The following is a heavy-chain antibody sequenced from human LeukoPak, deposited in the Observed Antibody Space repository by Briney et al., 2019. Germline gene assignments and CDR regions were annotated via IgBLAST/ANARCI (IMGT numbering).Heavy chain of an antibody. D-gene: IGHD2-2*02. V-gene: IGHV1-8*01. CDR2: MNPNSGNT. CDR1: GYTFSSYD. J-gene: IGHJ4*02. Sequence: ASVKVSCKASGYTFSSYDINWVRQATGQGLEWMGWMNPNSGNTGYAQKFQGRVTMTRNTSISTAYMELSSLRSEDTALYYCARVTHYCGSTSGYTVYYFDYWGQGTLVTASS. CDR3: ARVTHYCGSTSGYTVYYFDY.